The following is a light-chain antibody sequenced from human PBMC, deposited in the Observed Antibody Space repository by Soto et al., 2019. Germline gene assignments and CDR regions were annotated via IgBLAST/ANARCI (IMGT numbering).Light chain of an antibody. J-gene: IGLJ1*01. Sequence: QSALTQPASVSGSPGQSITISCTGTSSDVGGSNDVSWYQQHPGKAPKFMIYEVSNRPSGVSNRFSGSKSGNTASLTISGLQAEDEADYYCSSYTSSTTLNVFGTWTKVTVL. CDR3: SSYTSSTTLNV. CDR1: SSDVGGSND. V-gene: IGLV2-14*01. CDR2: EVS.